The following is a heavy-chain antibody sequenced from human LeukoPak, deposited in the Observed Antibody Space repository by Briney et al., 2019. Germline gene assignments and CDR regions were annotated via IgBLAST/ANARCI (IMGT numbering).Heavy chain of an antibody. Sequence: PSETLSLTCAVYGGSFSGYYWSWIRQPPGKGLEWIGEINHSGSTNYNPSLKSRVTISVDTSENQFSLKLSSVTAADTAVYYCARAPQRSYQHNWFDPWGQGTLVTVSS. CDR2: INHSGST. V-gene: IGHV4-34*01. J-gene: IGHJ5*02. CDR1: GGSFSGYY. CDR3: ARAPQRSYQHNWFDP. D-gene: IGHD2-21*01.